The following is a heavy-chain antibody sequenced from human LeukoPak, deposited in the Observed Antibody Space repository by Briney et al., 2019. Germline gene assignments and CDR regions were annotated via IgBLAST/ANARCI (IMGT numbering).Heavy chain of an antibody. CDR2: IKQDGSEK. Sequence: GGSLRLSCAASGFTFSNYWMSWVRQAPGKGLEWVANIKQDGSEKHYVDSVQGRFTISRDNGKNSLYPQMNSLRAEDTAVYYCATYYDSSGYDYVRFVYWGQGTLVT. CDR3: ATYYDSSGYDYVRFVY. J-gene: IGHJ4*02. D-gene: IGHD3-22*01. V-gene: IGHV3-7*02. CDR1: GFTFSNYW.